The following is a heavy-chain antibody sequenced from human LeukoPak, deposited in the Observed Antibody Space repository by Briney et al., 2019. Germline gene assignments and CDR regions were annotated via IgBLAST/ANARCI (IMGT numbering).Heavy chain of an antibody. CDR3: AKYEGGTMFDY. J-gene: IGHJ4*02. V-gene: IGHV4-39*01. CDR1: GGSISSSNSY. CDR2: IYYSGST. Sequence: SETLSLTCTVSGGSISSSNSYWGWIRQPPGKGLELVGRIYYSGSTYYNPSLKSQVTISVDTSRNQFSLKLSSVTAADTAVYYCAKYEGGTMFDYWGQGTLVTVSS. D-gene: IGHD1-26*01.